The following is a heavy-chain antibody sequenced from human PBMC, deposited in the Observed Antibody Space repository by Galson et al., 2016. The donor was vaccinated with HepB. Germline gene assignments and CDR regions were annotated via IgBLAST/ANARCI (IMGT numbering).Heavy chain of an antibody. CDR2: ISANSDST. Sequence: SLRLSCAASGFYFSDYSMNWVRQAPGKGLEWLSYISANSDSTYYADSVKGRFTISRDNAKNSLYLQMNSLRDEDTAVYYCARERAENVAQGVIRVHRIHYYYGMDVWGQGTTVTASS. D-gene: IGHD3-10*01. CDR3: ARERAENVAQGVIRVHRIHYYYGMDV. J-gene: IGHJ6*02. CDR1: GFYFSDYS. V-gene: IGHV3-48*02.